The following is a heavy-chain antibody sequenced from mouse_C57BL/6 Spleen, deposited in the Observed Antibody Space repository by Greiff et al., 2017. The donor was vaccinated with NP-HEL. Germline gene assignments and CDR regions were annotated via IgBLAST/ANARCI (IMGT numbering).Heavy chain of an antibody. V-gene: IGHV5-17*01. Sequence: DVMLVESGGGLVKPGGSLKLSCAASGFTFSDYGMHWVRQAPEKGLEWVAYISSGSSTIYYADTVKGRFTISRDNAKNTLFLQMTSLRSEDTAMYYCARGENYYGSSHWYFDVWGTGTTVTVSS. CDR3: ARGENYYGSSHWYFDV. J-gene: IGHJ1*03. CDR1: GFTFSDYG. D-gene: IGHD1-1*01. CDR2: ISSGSSTI.